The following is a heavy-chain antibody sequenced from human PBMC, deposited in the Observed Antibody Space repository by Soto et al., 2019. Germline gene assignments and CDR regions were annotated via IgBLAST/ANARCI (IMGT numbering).Heavy chain of an antibody. CDR2: IYRTRST. CDR3: ARQIGDEPCDI. V-gene: IGHV4-59*01. D-gene: IGHD3-3*01. J-gene: IGHJ3*02. CDR1: GGSISTYY. Sequence: PXATLSLTCTVCGGSISTYYWNWIRQSPGMGLEWIGCIYRTRSTNYNPSRNGRVAISLDTSRNKCPLKLISVSAADMVVNSCARQIGDEPCDIWSQGRMVTV.